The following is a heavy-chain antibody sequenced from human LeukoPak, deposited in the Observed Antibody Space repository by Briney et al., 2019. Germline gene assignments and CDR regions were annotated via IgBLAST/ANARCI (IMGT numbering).Heavy chain of an antibody. Sequence: PGGSLRLSCAASGFTFHDYAIHWVRQGPGKGLEWVSGISWNSGIIGYAESVKGRVTISRDNAKNSVYLQMSSLTPADTGLYYCAKDLKYGGYGFATHFHDWGQGTLVTVSS. V-gene: IGHV3-9*01. J-gene: IGHJ4*02. CDR1: GFTFHDYA. D-gene: IGHD2-21*01. CDR2: ISWNSGII. CDR3: AKDLKYGGYGFATHFHD.